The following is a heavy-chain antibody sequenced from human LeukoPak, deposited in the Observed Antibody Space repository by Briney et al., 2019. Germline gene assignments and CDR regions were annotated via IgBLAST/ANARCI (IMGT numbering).Heavy chain of an antibody. J-gene: IGHJ6*03. Sequence: ASVKVSCKASGYTFTSYYMHWVRQAPGQGLEWMGIINPSGGSTSYAQKFQGRVTMTRDTSTSTVYMELSSLRSEDTAVYYCARDLRITIFGGYYYMDVWGKGTTVTVSS. CDR2: INPSGGST. CDR3: ARDLRITIFGGYYYMDV. V-gene: IGHV1-46*01. CDR1: GYTFTSYY. D-gene: IGHD3-3*01.